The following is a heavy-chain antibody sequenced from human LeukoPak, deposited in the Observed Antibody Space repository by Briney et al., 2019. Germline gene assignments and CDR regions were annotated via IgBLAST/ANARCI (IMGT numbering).Heavy chain of an antibody. CDR1: GGSISSSSYY. J-gene: IGHJ4*02. V-gene: IGHV4-39*01. CDR2: IYYSGST. CDR3: ARHRSWGPYFDY. Sequence: SETLSLTCTVSGGSISSSSYYWGWIRQPPGKGLEWIGSIYYSGSTYYNPSLKSRVTISVDTSKNQFSLKLSSVTAADTAVYYCARHRSWGPYFDYWGQGTLVTVSS. D-gene: IGHD6-13*01.